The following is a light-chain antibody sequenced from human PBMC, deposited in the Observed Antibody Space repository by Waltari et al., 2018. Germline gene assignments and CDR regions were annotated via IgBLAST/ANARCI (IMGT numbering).Light chain of an antibody. Sequence: DIQLTQSPSSLSASAGDRVTTPCRASQSISNFLNWYQQKPGKAPNLLIYDTSSLQSGVPSRFSGSGSGTDFTLTISSLQPEDFATYFCQQSYRTPLTFGGGTKVEIK. J-gene: IGKJ4*01. V-gene: IGKV1-39*01. CDR1: QSISNF. CDR2: DTS. CDR3: QQSYRTPLT.